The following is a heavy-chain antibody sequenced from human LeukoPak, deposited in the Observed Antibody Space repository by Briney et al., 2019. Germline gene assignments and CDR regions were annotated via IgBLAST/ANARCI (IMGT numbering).Heavy chain of an antibody. J-gene: IGHJ4*02. CDR1: GFTFSSYG. CDR3: ARAWEIVGATDY. Sequence: GGSLRLSCAASGFTFSSYGMSWVRQAPGKGLVWVSRINSDGSGTTYADSVKGRFTISRDNAKNSLYLQMNSLRAEDTAVYYCARAWEIVGATDYWGQGTLVTVSS. V-gene: IGHV3-74*01. D-gene: IGHD1-26*01. CDR2: INSDGSGT.